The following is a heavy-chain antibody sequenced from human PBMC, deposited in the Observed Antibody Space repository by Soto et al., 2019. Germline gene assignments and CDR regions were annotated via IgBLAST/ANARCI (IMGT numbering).Heavy chain of an antibody. V-gene: IGHV3-48*01. CDR3: AGDILTNGMDV. D-gene: IGHD3-9*01. CDR2: ISSSSSTI. CDR1: GFTFSSYS. J-gene: IGHJ6*02. Sequence: EVQLVESGGGLVQPGGSLRLSCAASGFTFSSYSMNWVRQAPGKGLEWVSYISSSSSTIYYADSVKGRFTISRDNAKNSLYLQMNSLRAEDAAVYYCAGDILTNGMDVWGQGTTVTVSS.